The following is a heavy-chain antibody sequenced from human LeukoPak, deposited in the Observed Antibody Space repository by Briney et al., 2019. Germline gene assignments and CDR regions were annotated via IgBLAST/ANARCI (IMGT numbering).Heavy chain of an antibody. D-gene: IGHD5-18*01. Sequence: PSETLSLTCAVYGGSFSGYYWSWIRQPPGKGLEWIGYISYSGSTNYNPSLKSRVTISVDTSKNQFSLQLSSVTAADTAVYYCARREAMATGYFDYWGQGTLVTVSS. CDR3: ARREAMATGYFDY. CDR1: GGSFSGYY. CDR2: ISYSGST. V-gene: IGHV4-59*08. J-gene: IGHJ4*02.